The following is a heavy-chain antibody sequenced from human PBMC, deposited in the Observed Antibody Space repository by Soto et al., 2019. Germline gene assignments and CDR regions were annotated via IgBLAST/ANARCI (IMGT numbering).Heavy chain of an antibody. V-gene: IGHV1-69*01. CDR2: IIPIFGTA. J-gene: IGHJ6*02. D-gene: IGHD2-2*01. CDR3: ARDLGSGVPWDYSYYGMDV. Sequence: QVQLVQSGAEVRKPGSSVKVSCKASGGTFSRHAISWVRQAPGQGLEWMGGIIPIFGTANHAQKFQGRVTIIADESTSTVYMELSSLRSEDTAVYYCARDLGSGVPWDYSYYGMDVWGQGTTVTVSS. CDR1: GGTFSRHA.